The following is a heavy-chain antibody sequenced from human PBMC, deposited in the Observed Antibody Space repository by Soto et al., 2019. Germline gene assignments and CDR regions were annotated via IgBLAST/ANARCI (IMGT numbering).Heavy chain of an antibody. Sequence: QLQLQESGPGLVKPSETLSLTCTVSGGSISSSSYYWGWIRQPPGKGLEWIGSIYYSGSTYYNPSLKSRVTRSVDTSKNQFSLKLSSVTAADTAVYYCARSVSSGAAVEDYWGQGTLVTVSS. CDR2: IYYSGST. CDR1: GGSISSSSYY. CDR3: ARSVSSGAAVEDY. J-gene: IGHJ4*02. V-gene: IGHV4-39*01. D-gene: IGHD6-13*01.